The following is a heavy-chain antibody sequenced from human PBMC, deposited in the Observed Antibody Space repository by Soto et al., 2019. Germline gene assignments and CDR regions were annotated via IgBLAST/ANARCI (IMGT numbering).Heavy chain of an antibody. CDR1: GGTFSSYA. J-gene: IGHJ6*03. D-gene: IGHD1-1*01. Sequence: GASVKVSCKASGGTFSSYAISWVRQAPGQGLEWMGGIIPIFGTANYAQKFQGRVTINPDTSKNQFSLQLSSVTPDDTAVYYCARGSWDDVSGHYYMDVWGKGTTVTVSS. CDR2: IIPIFGTA. V-gene: IGHV1-69*06. CDR3: ARGSWDDVSGHYYMDV.